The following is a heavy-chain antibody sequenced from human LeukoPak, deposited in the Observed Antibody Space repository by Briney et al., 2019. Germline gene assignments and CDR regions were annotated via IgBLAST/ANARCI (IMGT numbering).Heavy chain of an antibody. V-gene: IGHV4-59*08. CDR2: IYYSGST. D-gene: IGHD5-24*01. Sequence: SETLSLTCTVSGGSISSYYWSWIRQPPGKGLEWIGYIYYSGSTNYNPSLKSRVTISVDTSKNQFSLKLSSVTAADTAVYYCARHPRDGYNYFWFDPWGQGALVTVSS. J-gene: IGHJ5*02. CDR3: ARHPRDGYNYFWFDP. CDR1: GGSISSYY.